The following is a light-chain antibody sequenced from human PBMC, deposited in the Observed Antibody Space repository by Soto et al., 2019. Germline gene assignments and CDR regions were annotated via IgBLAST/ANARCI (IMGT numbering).Light chain of an antibody. V-gene: IGLV2-14*01. J-gene: IGLJ1*01. CDR1: SSDVGAYNY. CDR2: EVS. CDR3: TSYTSSSTDV. Sequence: QSVLTQPASVSGSPGQSITISCTGTSSDVGAYNYVSWYQHHPGKAPKLMIYEVSNRPSGVSNRFSGSKSDNTASLSISGLQAEDEADYYCTSYTSSSTDVFGTGTKVTVL.